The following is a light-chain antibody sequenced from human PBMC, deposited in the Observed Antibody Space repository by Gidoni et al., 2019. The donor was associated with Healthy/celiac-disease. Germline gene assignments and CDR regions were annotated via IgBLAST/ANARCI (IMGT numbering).Light chain of an antibody. Sequence: DIQMTQSPSSLSASVGDRVTITCRASQNIGCYLNWYQHKPGKDPELLIFGATNLHSGAPPRFSGSGSGTDFSLTISSLQPEDFASYYCQQCYSTSYTFGQGTKVEIK. CDR2: GAT. CDR1: QNIGCY. CDR3: QQCYSTSYT. J-gene: IGKJ2*01. V-gene: IGKV1-39*01.